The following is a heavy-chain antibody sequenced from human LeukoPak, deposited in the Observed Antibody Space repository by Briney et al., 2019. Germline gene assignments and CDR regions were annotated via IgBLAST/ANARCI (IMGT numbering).Heavy chain of an antibody. Sequence: GRSLRLSCAVSGFSVSSFGMSWVRQAPGKGLEWISAISVNGETTWYADSVRGRFIISRDNSKNTLYLQLSSLRAEDTAVYYCAQGFSSGWYPYWGQGSLVSVSS. J-gene: IGHJ4*02. V-gene: IGHV3-23*01. D-gene: IGHD6-19*01. CDR2: ISVNGETT. CDR1: GFSVSSFG. CDR3: AQGFSSGWYPY.